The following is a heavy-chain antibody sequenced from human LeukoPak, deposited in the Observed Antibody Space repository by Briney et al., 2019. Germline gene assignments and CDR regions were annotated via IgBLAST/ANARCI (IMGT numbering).Heavy chain of an antibody. Sequence: SETLSLTCTVSGGSISSHYWSWIRQPPGKGLEWIGYIYYSGSTNYNPSLKSRVTISVDTSKNQFSLKLSSVTAADTAVYYCARGGDSSGYYYPNFDYWGQGTLVTVSS. CDR3: ARGGDSSGYYYPNFDY. CDR1: GGSISSHY. J-gene: IGHJ4*02. D-gene: IGHD3-22*01. CDR2: IYYSGST. V-gene: IGHV4-59*11.